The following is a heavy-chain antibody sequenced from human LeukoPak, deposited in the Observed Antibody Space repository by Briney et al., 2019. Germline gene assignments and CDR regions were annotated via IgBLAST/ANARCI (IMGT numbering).Heavy chain of an antibody. D-gene: IGHD6-19*01. CDR3: ARGIIAVANDYYYYYGMDV. V-gene: IGHV1-8*01. J-gene: IGHJ6*02. CDR2: MNPNSGNT. Sequence: ASVKVSCKASGYTFTSYDINWARQATGQGLEWMGWMNPNSGNTGYAQKFQGRVTMTRNTSISTAYMELSSLRSEDTAVYYCARGIIAVANDYYYYYGMDVWGQGTTVTVSS. CDR1: GYTFTSYD.